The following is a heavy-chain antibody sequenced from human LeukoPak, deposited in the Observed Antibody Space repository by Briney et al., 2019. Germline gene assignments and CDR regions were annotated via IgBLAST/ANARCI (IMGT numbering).Heavy chain of an antibody. Sequence: GASVKVSCKASGYTFTGYYMHWVRQAPGQGLEWMGWINPNSGGTNYAQKFQGRVTMTRDTSISTAYMELSRLRSDDTAVYYCARFDSSGYYGKGSFDYRGQGTLVTVSS. CDR3: ARFDSSGYYGKGSFDY. V-gene: IGHV1-2*02. CDR1: GYTFTGYY. CDR2: INPNSGGT. J-gene: IGHJ4*02. D-gene: IGHD3-22*01.